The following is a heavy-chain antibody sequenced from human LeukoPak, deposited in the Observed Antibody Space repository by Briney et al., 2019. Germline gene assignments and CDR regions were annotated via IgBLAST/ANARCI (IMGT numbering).Heavy chain of an antibody. D-gene: IGHD1-14*01. Sequence: SETLSLTCTVSGDSVSSSNYYWAGIRQPPGKGLEWIGNIYYSRSIYYNPARKNLLTISVDTSKNQFSLKLTSVTAADTAVYYCARLNKPGWFDPWGQGTLVTVSS. CDR1: GDSVSSSNYY. J-gene: IGHJ5*02. CDR3: ARLNKPGWFDP. V-gene: IGHV4-39*01. CDR2: IYYSRSI.